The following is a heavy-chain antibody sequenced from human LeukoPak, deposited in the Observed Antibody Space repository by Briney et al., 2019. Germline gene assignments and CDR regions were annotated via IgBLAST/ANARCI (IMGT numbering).Heavy chain of an antibody. Sequence: GGSLRLSCAASGFTFSSYGMHWVRQAPGKGLEWVAVISYDGSNKYYADSVKGRFTISRDNSKNTLYLQMNSLRAEDTAVYYCAKVGANYYYYYGMDVWAKGTTVTVSS. CDR1: GFTFSSYG. CDR3: AKVGANYYYYYGMDV. J-gene: IGHJ6*04. V-gene: IGHV3-30*18. D-gene: IGHD1-26*01. CDR2: ISYDGSNK.